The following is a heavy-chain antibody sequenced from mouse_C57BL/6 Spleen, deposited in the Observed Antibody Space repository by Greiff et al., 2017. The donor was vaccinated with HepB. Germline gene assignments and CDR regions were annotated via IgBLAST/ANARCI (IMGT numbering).Heavy chain of an antibody. V-gene: IGHV1-22*01. CDR2: INPNNGGT. J-gene: IGHJ4*01. CDR3: ARGPNWAHYAMDY. Sequence: EVQLQQSGPELVKPGASVKMSCKASGYTFTDYNMHWVKQSHGKSLEWIGYINPNNGGTSYNQKFKGKATLTVNKSSSTAYMELRSLTSEDSAVYYCARGPNWAHYAMDYWGQGTSVTVSS. CDR1: GYTFTDYN. D-gene: IGHD4-1*01.